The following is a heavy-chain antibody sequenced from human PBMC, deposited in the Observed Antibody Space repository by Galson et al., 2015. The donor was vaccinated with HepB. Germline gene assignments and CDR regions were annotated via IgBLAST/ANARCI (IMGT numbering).Heavy chain of an antibody. CDR3: AREHYDFWSGFQPNPPPCFDY. D-gene: IGHD3-3*01. V-gene: IGHV3-21*01. J-gene: IGHJ4*02. CDR1: GFTFSSYS. Sequence: SLRLSCAASGFTFSSYSMNWVRQAPGKGLEWVSSISSSSSYIYYADSVKGRFTISRDNAKNSLYLQMNSLRAEDTAVYYCAREHYDFWSGFQPNPPPCFDYWGQGTLVTVSS. CDR2: ISSSSSYI.